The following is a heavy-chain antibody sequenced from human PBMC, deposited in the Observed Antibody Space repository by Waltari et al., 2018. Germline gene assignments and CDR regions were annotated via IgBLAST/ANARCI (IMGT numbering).Heavy chain of an antibody. Sequence: QITLKESGPTLVKPTETVMLTCSLSGFSISSNGVAVGWIRQPPGKAPESLAIIYWDDDTLYSPSLRDRITITKDTSKNQVVLTMTNMDPVDTATYFCAHFAYRGSRLLDHWGQGALVTVSS. D-gene: IGHD1-26*01. CDR2: IYWDDDT. CDR1: GFSISSNGVA. CDR3: AHFAYRGSRLLDH. V-gene: IGHV2-5*02. J-gene: IGHJ4*02.